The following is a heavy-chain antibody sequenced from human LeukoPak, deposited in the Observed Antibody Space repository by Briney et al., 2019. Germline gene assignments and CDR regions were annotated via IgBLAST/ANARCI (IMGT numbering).Heavy chain of an antibody. J-gene: IGHJ4*02. V-gene: IGHV3-30*03. CDR3: ARGPAANSGNYYVGDY. CDR2: ISYDGSNK. Sequence: GGSLRLSCAASGFTFSSYGMHWVRQAPGKGLEWVAVISYDGSNKYYADSVKGRFTTSRDNAKNTLYLEMNSLGAEDTAVYYCARGPAANSGNYYVGDYWGQGTLVTVSS. CDR1: GFTFSSYG. D-gene: IGHD1-26*01.